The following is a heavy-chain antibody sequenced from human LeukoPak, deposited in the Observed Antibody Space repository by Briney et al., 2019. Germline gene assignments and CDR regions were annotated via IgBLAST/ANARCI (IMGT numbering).Heavy chain of an antibody. J-gene: IGHJ4*02. D-gene: IGHD2-2*03. CDR3: ARDLDRGYCSSTSCSGGDY. Sequence: ASVKVSCKASGYTFTSYGISWVRQAPGQGLEWMGWISAYNGNTNYAQKLQGRVTMTTDTSTSTAYMELRSLRSDDTAVYYCARDLDRGYCSSTSCSGGDYWGQGTLVTVSS. CDR1: GYTFTSYG. CDR2: ISAYNGNT. V-gene: IGHV1-18*01.